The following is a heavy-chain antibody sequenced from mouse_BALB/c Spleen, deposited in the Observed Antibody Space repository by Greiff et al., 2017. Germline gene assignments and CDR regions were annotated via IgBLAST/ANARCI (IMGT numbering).Heavy chain of an antibody. J-gene: IGHJ2*01. CDR1: GFTFSSYT. CDR2: ISSGGSYT. Sequence: DVQLVESGGGLVKPGGSLKLCAASGFTFSSYTMSWVRQTPEKRLEWVATISSGGSYTYYPDSVKGRFTISRDNAKNTLYLQMSSLKSEDTAMYYSTRDGNFDYWGAGTTLTVSS. CDR3: TRDGNFDY. D-gene: IGHD1-1*02. V-gene: IGHV5-6-4*01.